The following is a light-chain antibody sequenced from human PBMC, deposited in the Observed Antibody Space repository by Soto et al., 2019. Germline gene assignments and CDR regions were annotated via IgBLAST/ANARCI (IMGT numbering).Light chain of an antibody. J-gene: IGKJ1*01. V-gene: IGKV3-20*01. CDR3: QQYNNWPPWT. CDR2: GAS. CDR1: QSISSSY. Sequence: EIVLTQSPGTLSLSPGKRATLSCRASQSISSSYLAWYQQRPGQAPRLLIYGASSRATDIPDRFSASGSGTEFTLTISSLQSEDFAVYYCQQYNNWPPWTFGQGTKVE.